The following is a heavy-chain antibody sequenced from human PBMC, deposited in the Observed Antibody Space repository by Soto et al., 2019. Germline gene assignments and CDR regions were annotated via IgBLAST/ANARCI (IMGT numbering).Heavy chain of an antibody. D-gene: IGHD2-21*02. CDR1: GFTFTRSA. CDR2: IIVDTGET. J-gene: IGHJ4*02. CDR3: AAELYERCDCCHFDY. Sequence: QMKVVQSGPEVKNPGTSVKVSCKTSGFTFTRSAVQWVRQARGQSLEWIGWIIVDTGETKSAQKIQERLSINRDISTSPVYMELSSLNSEDTAVYYCAAELYERCDCCHFDYSGQGTLVTVSS. V-gene: IGHV1-58*01.